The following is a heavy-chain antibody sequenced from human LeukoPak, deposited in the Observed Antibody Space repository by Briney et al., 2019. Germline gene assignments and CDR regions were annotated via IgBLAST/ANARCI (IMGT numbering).Heavy chain of an antibody. CDR1: GFTFSSYE. V-gene: IGHV3-48*03. CDR2: ISSSGSTI. Sequence: GGSLRLSCAASGFTFSSYEMNWVRQAPGKWLEWVPYISSSGSTIYYADSVKGRFTISRDNAKNSLYLQMNSLRAEDTAVYYCASTTYYYDSSGYSLTDWGQGTLVTVSS. D-gene: IGHD3-22*01. CDR3: ASTTYYYDSSGYSLTD. J-gene: IGHJ4*02.